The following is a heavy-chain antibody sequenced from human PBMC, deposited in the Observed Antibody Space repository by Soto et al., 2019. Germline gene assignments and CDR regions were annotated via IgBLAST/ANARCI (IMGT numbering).Heavy chain of an antibody. CDR2: INDTGGT. Sequence: PSETLFLTCAVYGGAVNGYYWLWLRQPPGKGLFMIGEINDTGGTHYNPSLTSRVTMSVDTSKNQFSLRLSSVTAADTAIYYCATRITVFGLLIPPFDPWGQGTQVTVS. D-gene: IGHD3-3*01. V-gene: IGHV4-34*01. CDR1: GGAVNGYY. CDR3: ATRITVFGLLIPPFDP. J-gene: IGHJ5*02.